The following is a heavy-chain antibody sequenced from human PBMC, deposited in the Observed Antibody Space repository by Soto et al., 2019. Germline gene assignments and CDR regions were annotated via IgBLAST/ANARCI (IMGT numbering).Heavy chain of an antibody. CDR1: GYSFTIYW. CDR2: IYPGDSDT. CDR3: ARHGPRVYYDNSDYYYYGMDV. J-gene: IGHJ6*02. Sequence: PGESLKISCKGSGYSFTIYWIGWVRQMPGKGLEWMGIIYPGDSDTRYSPPFQGQVTIPADKPISTAYLQWSSLKASDTAMYYCARHGPRVYYDNSDYYYYGMDVWGQGATVTVSS. D-gene: IGHD3-22*01. V-gene: IGHV5-51*01.